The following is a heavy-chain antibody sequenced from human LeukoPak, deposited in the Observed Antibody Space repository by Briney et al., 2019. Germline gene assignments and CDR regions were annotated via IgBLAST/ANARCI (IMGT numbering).Heavy chain of an antibody. Sequence: PGGSLRLPCAASGFTFSSYAMSWVRQAPGKGLEWVSPISRTGTTYYADSVKGRFTSSRDNSKNTLYLQMNSLRAEDTAIYYCAKESILTGYVECWGQGTLVTVSS. CDR2: ISRTGTT. J-gene: IGHJ4*02. CDR1: GFTFSSYA. V-gene: IGHV3-23*01. CDR3: AKESILTGYVEC. D-gene: IGHD3-9*01.